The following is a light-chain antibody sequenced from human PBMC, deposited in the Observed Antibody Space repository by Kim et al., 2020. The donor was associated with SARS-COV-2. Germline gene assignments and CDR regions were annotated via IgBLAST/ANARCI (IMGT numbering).Light chain of an antibody. CDR3: SAWDSSLSAPV. J-gene: IGLJ2*01. CDR2: RNN. V-gene: IGLV10-54*01. Sequence: RQTATLTCTGNSNNVGNQGAAWLQQHQSHPPKLLAYRNNNRPSGISERLSASRSGNTASLTITGLQPEDEADYYCSAWDSSLSAPVFGGGTQLTVL. CDR1: SNNVGNQG.